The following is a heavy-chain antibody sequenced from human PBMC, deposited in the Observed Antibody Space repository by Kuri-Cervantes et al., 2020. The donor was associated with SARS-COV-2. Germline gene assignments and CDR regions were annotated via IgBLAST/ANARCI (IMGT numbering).Heavy chain of an antibody. J-gene: IGHJ6*02. CDR3: ARDTTIFGVGRLYYYGMDV. D-gene: IGHD3-3*01. CDR2: ISAYNGNT. V-gene: IGHV1-18*01. Sequence: ASVKVSCKASGYTFTSYGISWVRQAPGQGLEWMGWISAYNGNTNYAQKLQGRVTMTRDTSTSTVYMELSRLRSDDTAVYYCARDTTIFGVGRLYYYGMDVWGQGTTVTVSS. CDR1: GYTFTSYG.